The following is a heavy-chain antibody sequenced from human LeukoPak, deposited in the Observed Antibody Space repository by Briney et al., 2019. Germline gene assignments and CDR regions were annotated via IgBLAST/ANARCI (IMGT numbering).Heavy chain of an antibody. Sequence: GGSLRLSCVTSGFTFNTHGMHWVRQAPGKALEWVAFVEHDGSKKYLESVKGRFTISRDNSKNTLYLQMNSLRAEDTAVYYCARDQGSGSYYNHYYGMDVWGQGTTVTVSS. D-gene: IGHD3-10*01. CDR3: ARDQGSGSYYNHYYGMDV. CDR1: GFTFNTHG. J-gene: IGHJ6*02. V-gene: IGHV3-30*02. CDR2: VEHDGSKK.